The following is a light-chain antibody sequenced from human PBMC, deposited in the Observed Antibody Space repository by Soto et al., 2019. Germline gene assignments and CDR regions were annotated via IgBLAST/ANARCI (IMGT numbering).Light chain of an antibody. CDR1: QSVSSSY. J-gene: IGKJ4*01. CDR2: GAS. V-gene: IGKV3-20*01. Sequence: EIVLTQSPGTLSLSPGERATLSCRASQSVSSSYLAWYQQKPGQAPRLLIYGASSRATGIPDRFSGSGSGTDFTLTISRLEPEDVAVYYCQPYSRSPLTFGGGTKVEIK. CDR3: QPYSRSPLT.